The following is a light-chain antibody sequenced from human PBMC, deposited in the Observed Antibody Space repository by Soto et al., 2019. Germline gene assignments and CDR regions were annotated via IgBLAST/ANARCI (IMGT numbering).Light chain of an antibody. J-gene: IGKJ5*01. CDR2: GAS. CDR1: QSVGTK. CDR3: QQRSNWPPIT. Sequence: IVMTQSPATLSVSPGERATLSCRASQSVGTKLAWYQQTRGQAPRLLIYGASNRATGIPARFSGSGSGTDFTLTISSLEPEDFAVYYCQQRSNWPPITFGQGTRLEIK. V-gene: IGKV3-11*01.